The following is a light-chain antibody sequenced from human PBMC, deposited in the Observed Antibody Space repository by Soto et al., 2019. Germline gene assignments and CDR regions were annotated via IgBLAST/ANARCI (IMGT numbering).Light chain of an antibody. CDR1: QSVSTN. CDR3: QQYGSSPRT. CDR2: AAS. V-gene: IGKV3-20*01. J-gene: IGKJ1*01. Sequence: VLTQSPYTLPVSPGERATLSCRASQSVSTNLAWYQHKPGQAPRLLIYAASSRATGIPDRFSGSGSGTDFSLTISRLEAEDFAVYYCQQYGSSPRTFGQGTKVDIK.